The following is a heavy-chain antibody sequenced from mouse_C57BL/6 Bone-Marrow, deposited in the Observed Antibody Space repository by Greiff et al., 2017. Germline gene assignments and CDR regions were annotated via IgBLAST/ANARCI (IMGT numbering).Heavy chain of an antibody. V-gene: IGHV14-1*01. D-gene: IGHD1-1*01. CDR1: GFNIKDYY. J-gene: IGHJ1*03. CDR2: IDPEDGDT. Sequence: EVQLQQSGAELVRPGASVKLSCTASGFNIKDYYMHWVKQRPEQGLEWIGRIDPEDGDTAYAPKFQGKATMTADTSSNTAYLQLSSLTSEDTAVYYCRGSSYPDWYFDVWGTGTTVTVSS. CDR3: RGSSYPDWYFDV.